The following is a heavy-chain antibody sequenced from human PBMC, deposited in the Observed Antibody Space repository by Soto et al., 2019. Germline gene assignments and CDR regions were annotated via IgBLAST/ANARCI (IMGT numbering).Heavy chain of an antibody. V-gene: IGHV1-69*13. CDR1: GGTFSSYA. Sequence: SVKVSCKASGGTFSSYAISWVRQAPGQGLEWMGGIIPIFGTANYAQKFQGRVTITADESTSTAYMELSSLRSEDTAVYYCASIEADCSGGSCYSADYYYGMDVWGQGTTVTV. J-gene: IGHJ6*02. D-gene: IGHD2-15*01. CDR2: IIPIFGTA. CDR3: ASIEADCSGGSCYSADYYYGMDV.